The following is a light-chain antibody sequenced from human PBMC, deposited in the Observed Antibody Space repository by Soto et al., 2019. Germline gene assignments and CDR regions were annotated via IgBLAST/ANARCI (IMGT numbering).Light chain of an antibody. J-gene: IGLJ3*02. Sequence: QSALTQPPSASGSPGQSVTISCTGTSSDIGVYDFVSWYQQHPGKAPKVIIYEVNNRPSGISPRFSGSKSGKTASLTISGLQAEDEADYYCCSFTTSSTWLFGGGTKLTVL. CDR3: CSFTTSSTWL. CDR2: EVN. CDR1: SSDIGVYDF. V-gene: IGLV2-14*01.